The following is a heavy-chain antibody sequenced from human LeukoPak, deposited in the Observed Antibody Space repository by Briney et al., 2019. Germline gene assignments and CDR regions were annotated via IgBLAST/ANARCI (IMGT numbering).Heavy chain of an antibody. D-gene: IGHD6-19*01. Sequence: TSETLSLTCTVSGGSISSSSYYWGWIRQPPGKGLEWIGEINHSGSTNYNPSLKSRVTISVDTSKNQFSLKLSSVTAADTAVYYCARHPYSSGWWSRAVYFDYWGQGTLVTVSS. J-gene: IGHJ4*02. CDR3: ARHPYSSGWWSRAVYFDY. CDR1: GGSISSSSYY. V-gene: IGHV4-39*01. CDR2: INHSGST.